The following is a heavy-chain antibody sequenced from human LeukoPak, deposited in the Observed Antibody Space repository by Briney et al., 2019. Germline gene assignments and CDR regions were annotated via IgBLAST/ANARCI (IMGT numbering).Heavy chain of an antibody. CDR2: IKHNGDDL. V-gene: IGHV3-7*04. D-gene: IGHD3-16*01. CDR3: ARGLRTFDS. J-gene: IGHJ4*02. Sequence: GGSLRLSCAASGFTFSSYWMAWVRQAPGKGLEWVANIKHNGDDLNYVDSVEDRFTISRDNAQNSLYLHMTSLRVDDTAVYYCARGLRTFDSWGQGTLVTVSS. CDR1: GFTFSSYW.